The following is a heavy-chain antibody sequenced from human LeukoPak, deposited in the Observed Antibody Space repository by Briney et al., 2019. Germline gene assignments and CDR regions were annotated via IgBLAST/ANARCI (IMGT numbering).Heavy chain of an antibody. Sequence: GGSLRLSCAASGFTFSDHYMEWVRQAPGKGLEWIGHTGNKANSYTTEYAASVKGRFSISRDDSKNSLYLQMNSLKTEDTAVYYCGRGGYSSSSFYGMDVWDQGTTVTVSS. CDR3: GRGGYSSSSFYGMDV. J-gene: IGHJ6*02. D-gene: IGHD6-6*01. CDR2: TGNKANSYTT. CDR1: GFTFSDHY. V-gene: IGHV3-72*01.